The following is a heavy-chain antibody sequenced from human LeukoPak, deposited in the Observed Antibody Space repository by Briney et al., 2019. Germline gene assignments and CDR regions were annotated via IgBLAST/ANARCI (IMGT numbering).Heavy chain of an antibody. Sequence: AGGSLRLSCAASGFTFSSYDMHWVRQAPGQGLEWMGIINPSGGSTSYAQKFQGRVTMTRDTSTSTVYMELSSLRSEDTAVYYCARDTTYYDFWSGYYKEAYFDYWGQGTLVTVSS. CDR1: GFTFSSYD. V-gene: IGHV1-46*01. CDR3: ARDTTYYDFWSGYYKEAYFDY. J-gene: IGHJ4*02. CDR2: INPSGGST. D-gene: IGHD3-3*01.